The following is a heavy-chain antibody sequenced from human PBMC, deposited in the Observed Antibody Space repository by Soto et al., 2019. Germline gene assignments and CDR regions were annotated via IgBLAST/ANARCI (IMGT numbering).Heavy chain of an antibody. J-gene: IGHJ4*02. V-gene: IGHV4-39*01. CDR3: AGRHEWLFDY. Sequence: SETLSLTCTVSGGSISSSSYYWGWIRQPPGKGLEWIGSIYYSGSTYYNPSLKSRVTISVDTSKNQFSLKLSSVTAADTAVYYCAGRHEWLFDYWGQGTLVTVSS. CDR2: IYYSGST. D-gene: IGHD2-8*01. CDR1: GGSISSSSYY.